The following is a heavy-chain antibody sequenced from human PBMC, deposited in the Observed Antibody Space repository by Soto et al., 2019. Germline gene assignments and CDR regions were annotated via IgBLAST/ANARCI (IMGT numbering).Heavy chain of an antibody. CDR3: AKGFDWLSPVDY. J-gene: IGHJ4*02. D-gene: IGHD3-9*01. V-gene: IGHV3-30*18. CDR1: VFTFSIYA. Sequence: RGSLRLSCASSVFTFSIYAMHWVRQAPGKGLEWVAVISYDGSNKYYADSVKGRFTISRDNSKNTLYLQMNSLRAEDTAVYYCAKGFDWLSPVDYWGQGTMVTVSS. CDR2: ISYDGSNK.